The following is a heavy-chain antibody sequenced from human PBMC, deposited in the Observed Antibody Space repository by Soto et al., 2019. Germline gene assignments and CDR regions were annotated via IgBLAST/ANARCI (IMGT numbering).Heavy chain of an antibody. Sequence: GGSLRLSCAASGSTFSDHYIDWVRQAPGKGLEWLGRVRDKDRSYSTDYAASVKGRFTVSRDDSKSSLYLHMDGLNTEDTAVYQCLLLGMAPYCSDYWGQGTLVTGAS. CDR1: GSTFSDHY. J-gene: IGHJ4*02. CDR3: LLLGMAPYCSDY. V-gene: IGHV3-72*01. CDR2: VRDKDRSYST. D-gene: IGHD1-20*01.